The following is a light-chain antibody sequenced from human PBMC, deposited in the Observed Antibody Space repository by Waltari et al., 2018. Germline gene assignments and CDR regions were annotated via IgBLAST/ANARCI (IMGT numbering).Light chain of an antibody. J-gene: IGKJ3*01. CDR2: TAS. CDR1: RDIGLY. Sequence: DVQMTQSPSSLSASVGDRATIPCRASRDIGLYLAWFQQKPGKAPRSLIYTASSLQSGAPSTFSGSGSGTEFTLTISSLQPEDFATYYCLQYYSYPATFGPGTKVDF. V-gene: IGKV1-16*01. CDR3: LQYYSYPAT.